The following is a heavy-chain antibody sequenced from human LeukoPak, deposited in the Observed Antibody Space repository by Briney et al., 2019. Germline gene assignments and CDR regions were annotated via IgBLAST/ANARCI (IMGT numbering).Heavy chain of an antibody. J-gene: IGHJ6*03. CDR3: ARDTYYYGSGSYPPGTYYYYYYMDV. Sequence: GGSLRLSCAASGFTFSSYWMSWVRQAPGKGLEWVANIKQDGSEKYYVDSVKGRFTISRDNAKNSLYLQMNSLTAEDTAVYSCARDTYYYGSGSYPPGTYYYYYYMDVWGKGTTVTVSS. D-gene: IGHD3-10*01. CDR2: IKQDGSEK. V-gene: IGHV3-7*01. CDR1: GFTFSSYW.